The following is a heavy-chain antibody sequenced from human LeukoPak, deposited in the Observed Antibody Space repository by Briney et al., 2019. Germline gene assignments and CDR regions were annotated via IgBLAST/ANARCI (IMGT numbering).Heavy chain of an antibody. V-gene: IGHV3-9*01. Sequence: GGSLRLSCAASGFTFDDYAMHWVRQAPGKGLEWVSGISWNSGSIGYADSVKGRFTISRDNAKNSLYLQMNSLRAEDTAVYYCAKETDIVVVPAAFDPWGQGTLVTVSS. CDR1: GFTFDDYA. CDR3: AKETDIVVVPAAFDP. J-gene: IGHJ5*02. CDR2: ISWNSGSI. D-gene: IGHD2-2*01.